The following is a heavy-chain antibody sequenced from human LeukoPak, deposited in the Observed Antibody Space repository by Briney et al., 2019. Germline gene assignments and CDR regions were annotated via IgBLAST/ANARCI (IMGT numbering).Heavy chain of an antibody. CDR2: FYYSGST. CDR3: ARVDGRDGYNYDYYYMDV. Sequence: PSETLSLTCTVSGGSISSYYWSWIRQPPGKGLEWIGYFYYSGSTNYNPSLKSRVTISVDTSKNQFSLKLSSVTAADTAVYYCARVDGRDGYNYDYYYMDVWGKGTTVTVSS. V-gene: IGHV4-59*01. D-gene: IGHD5-24*01. J-gene: IGHJ6*03. CDR1: GGSISSYY.